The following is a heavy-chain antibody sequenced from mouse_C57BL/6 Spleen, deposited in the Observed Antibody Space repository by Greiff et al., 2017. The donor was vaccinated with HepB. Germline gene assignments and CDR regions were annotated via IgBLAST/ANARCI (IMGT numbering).Heavy chain of an antibody. CDR1: GYTFTSYW. Sequence: QVQLQQPGAELVKPGASVKMSCKASGYTFTSYWITWVKQRPGQGLEWIGDIYPGSGSTNYNEKFKSKATLTVDTSSSTAYVQLSSLTSEDAAVYYCARGYEYNEGFTCWGQGTLVTVCA. CDR3: ARGYEYNEGFTC. J-gene: IGHJ3*01. CDR2: IYPGSGST. V-gene: IGHV1-55*01. D-gene: IGHD2-4*01.